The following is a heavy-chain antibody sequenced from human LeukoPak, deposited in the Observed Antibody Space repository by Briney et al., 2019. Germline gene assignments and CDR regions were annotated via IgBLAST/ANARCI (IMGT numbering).Heavy chain of an antibody. J-gene: IGHJ4*02. CDR2: ISVGGGAT. V-gene: IGHV3-23*01. CDR1: GFTFSSYA. D-gene: IGHD3-22*01. CDR3: AKDYDSTGLYNRLFEY. Sequence: PGGSLRLSCAASGFTFSSYAMSWVRQAPGKGLEWVSLISVGGGATYYADSVKGRFTISRDDSKNTLYLQVNSLRAEDTAVYYCAKDYDSTGLYNRLFEYWGQGTLVTVSS.